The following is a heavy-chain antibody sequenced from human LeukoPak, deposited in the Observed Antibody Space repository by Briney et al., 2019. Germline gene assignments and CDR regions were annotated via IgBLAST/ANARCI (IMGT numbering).Heavy chain of an antibody. CDR3: ATSGRYAEDAFDI. CDR2: INSDGSFT. Sequence: GGSLRLSCAASGFTFNIYSMNWVRQAPGKGLVWVSRINSDGSFTNYADSVKGRFTISRDNAKNTLYLRMNSLRGEDTAIYYCATSGRYAEDAFDIWGQGTMVTVSS. J-gene: IGHJ3*02. CDR1: GFTFNIYS. D-gene: IGHD3-16*01. V-gene: IGHV3-74*01.